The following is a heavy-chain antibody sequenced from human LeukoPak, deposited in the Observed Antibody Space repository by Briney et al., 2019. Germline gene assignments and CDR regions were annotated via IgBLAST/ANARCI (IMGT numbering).Heavy chain of an antibody. J-gene: IGHJ6*03. D-gene: IGHD3-10*02. CDR2: ISAYNGNT. CDR1: GYTFTNYG. CDR3: ARVFGEILLGYYYYMDV. V-gene: IGHV1-18*01. Sequence: ASVKVSCKASGYTFTNYGISWVRQAPGQGLEWMGWISAYNGNTNYAQKLQGRVTMTTDTSTSTAYMELRSLRSDDTAVYYCARVFGEILLGYYYYMDVWGKGTTVTISS.